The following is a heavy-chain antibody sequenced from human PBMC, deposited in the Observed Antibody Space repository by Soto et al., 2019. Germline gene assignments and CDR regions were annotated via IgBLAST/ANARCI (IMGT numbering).Heavy chain of an antibody. V-gene: IGHV4-4*07. Sequence: QVQLQEWGPGLVKPSETLSLTCTVSGGSITTYYWSWIRQPAGKGLEWIGRIYSGGSTNYNPSLRSRVTVAVDMSKNQFSLKLSSVTAADTAVYYCARGPGVFGEFSLDYWGQGPLVTVSS. D-gene: IGHD3-10*02. J-gene: IGHJ4*02. CDR1: GGSITTYY. CDR3: ARGPGVFGEFSLDY. CDR2: IYSGGST.